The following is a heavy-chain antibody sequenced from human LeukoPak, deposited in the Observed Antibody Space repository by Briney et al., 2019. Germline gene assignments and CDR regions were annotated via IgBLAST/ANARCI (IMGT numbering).Heavy chain of an antibody. J-gene: IGHJ6*03. D-gene: IGHD3-22*01. CDR3: ARSARITMIVVVSWNYYMDV. CDR2: IYHSGST. V-gene: IGHV4-59*12. Sequence: PSETLSLTCTVSGGSISSYYWSWIRQPPGKGLEWIGYIYHSGSTYYNPSLKSRVPISVDRSKNQFSLKLSSVTAADTAVYYCARSARITMIVVVSWNYYMDVWGKGTTVTVSS. CDR1: GGSISSYY.